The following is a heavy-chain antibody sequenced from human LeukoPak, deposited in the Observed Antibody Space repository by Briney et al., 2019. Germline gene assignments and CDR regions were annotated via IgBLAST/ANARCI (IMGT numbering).Heavy chain of an antibody. CDR1: GFTFSSYG. J-gene: IGHJ6*03. CDR3: AKHVSGYDDYYYYYMDV. V-gene: IGHV3-23*01. Sequence: GGSLRLSCAASGFTFSSYGMSWVRQAPGKGLEWVSAISGSGGSTYYADSVKGRFTISRDNSKNTLYLQMNSLRAEETAVYYCAKHVSGYDDYYYYYMDVWGKGTTVTISS. CDR2: ISGSGGST. D-gene: IGHD5-12*01.